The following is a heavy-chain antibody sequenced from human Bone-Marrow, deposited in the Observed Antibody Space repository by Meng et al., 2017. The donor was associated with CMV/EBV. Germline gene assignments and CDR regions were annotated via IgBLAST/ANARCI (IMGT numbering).Heavy chain of an antibody. J-gene: IGHJ4*02. V-gene: IGHV1-8*01. CDR3: ARGKRELPDH. D-gene: IGHD1-26*01. CDR1: GYTFTSYD. CDR2: MNPNSGNT. Sequence: ASVKVSCKASGYTFTSYDINWVRQATGQGLEWMGWMNPNSGNTGYAQKFQGRVTMTRDTSISTAYMELSRLRSDDTAVYYCARGKRELPDHWGQGTLVTVSS.